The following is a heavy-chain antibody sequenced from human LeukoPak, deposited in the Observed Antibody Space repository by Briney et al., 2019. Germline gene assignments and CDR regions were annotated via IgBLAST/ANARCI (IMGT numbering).Heavy chain of an antibody. CDR3: AKENSPGYSSGWLDY. CDR1: GFTVSSNY. D-gene: IGHD6-19*01. Sequence: PGGSLRLSCAASGFTVSSNYMSWVRQAPGKGLEWVSAISGSGGSTYYADSVKGRFTISRDNSKNTLYLQMNSLRAEDTAVYYCAKENSPGYSSGWLDYWGQGTLVTVSS. V-gene: IGHV3-23*01. CDR2: ISGSGGST. J-gene: IGHJ4*02.